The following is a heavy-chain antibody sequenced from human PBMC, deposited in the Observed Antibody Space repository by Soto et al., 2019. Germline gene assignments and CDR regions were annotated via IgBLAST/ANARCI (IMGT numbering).Heavy chain of an antibody. J-gene: IGHJ6*02. D-gene: IGHD4-17*01. CDR2: ISYDGSNQ. Sequence: GGSLRLSCAASGFPFRSYAMHWVRQAPGKGLEWVAVISYDGSNQYYADSVRGRFTISRDNSKNALSLQMNSLRGEDAAVYYCARPRDGGGGYGAYGDYGMDVWGQGTTVTVSS. V-gene: IGHV3-30*04. CDR3: ARPRDGGGGYGAYGDYGMDV. CDR1: GFPFRSYA.